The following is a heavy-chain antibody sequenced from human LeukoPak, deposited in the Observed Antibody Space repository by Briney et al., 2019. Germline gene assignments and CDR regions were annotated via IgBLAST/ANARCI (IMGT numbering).Heavy chain of an antibody. J-gene: IGHJ4*02. CDR3: ARGYSSSWYYYFDY. CDR2: IYYSGST. CDR1: GGSISSSSYY. Sequence: SETLSLTCTVSGGSISSSSYYWGWIRQPPGKGLEWIGSIYYSGSTYYNPSLKSRVTISVDTSKNQFSLKLSSVTAADTAVYYCARGYSSSWYYYFDYWGQGTLVTVSS. V-gene: IGHV4-39*01. D-gene: IGHD6-13*01.